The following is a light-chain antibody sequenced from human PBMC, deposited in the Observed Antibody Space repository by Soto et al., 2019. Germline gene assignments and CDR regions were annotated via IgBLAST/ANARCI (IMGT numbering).Light chain of an antibody. CDR3: QQRSNWPPWT. CDR1: HSVSSY. CDR2: DAS. J-gene: IGKJ1*01. V-gene: IGKV3-11*01. Sequence: EIVLTPSLSTLSLSPGARATLSCRASHSVSSYLSWYQHIPRQAPSLLIFDASNTATGIPARFSGSGSGTDFTLTISSLEPEDFAAYYWQQRSNWPPWTFGQGTKV.